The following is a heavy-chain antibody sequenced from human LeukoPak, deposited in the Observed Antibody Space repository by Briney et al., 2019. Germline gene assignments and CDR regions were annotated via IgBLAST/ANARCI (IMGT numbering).Heavy chain of an antibody. CDR3: AKDRAGQQLVRGYFDY. Sequence: GGSLRLSCAVSGFTVSSNHMSWVRQAPGKGLEWVSVFYSGGDTHYADSVKGRFTISRDNSKNTLYLQMNSLRAEDTAVYYCAKDRAGQQLVRGYFDYWGQGTLVTVSS. V-gene: IGHV3-53*01. CDR1: GFTVSSNH. J-gene: IGHJ4*02. CDR2: FYSGGDT. D-gene: IGHD6-13*01.